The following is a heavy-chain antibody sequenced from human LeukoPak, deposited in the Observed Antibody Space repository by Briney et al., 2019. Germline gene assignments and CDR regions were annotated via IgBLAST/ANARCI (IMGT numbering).Heavy chain of an antibody. CDR1: GFTVSSNY. Sequence: GGSLRLSCAASGFTVSSNYMNWVRQAPGKGLEWVSVIYSGGSTYYADSVKGRFTISRDNSKSTLYLQMNSLRAEDTAVYYCAREAVTRNYFDYWGQGTLVTVSS. J-gene: IGHJ4*02. D-gene: IGHD4-17*01. V-gene: IGHV3-53*01. CDR3: AREAVTRNYFDY. CDR2: IYSGGST.